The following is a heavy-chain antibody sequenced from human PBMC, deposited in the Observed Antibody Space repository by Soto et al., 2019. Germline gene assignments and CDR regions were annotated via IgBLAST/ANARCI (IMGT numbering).Heavy chain of an antibody. CDR1: GFTFNTYG. CDR2: ISYDGFNK. D-gene: IGHD3-10*01. J-gene: IGHJ4*02. CDR3: ARDGICFGELYDFDY. V-gene: IGHV3-30*03. Sequence: QVQLVESGGGVVQPGRSLRLSCAASGFTFNTYGMHWVRQAPGKGLEWVAVISYDGFNKNYPDSVKGRFTISRDNSKNTLYLQKNRLRAEETAAYYRARDGICFGELYDFDYWGQGTRVTVSS.